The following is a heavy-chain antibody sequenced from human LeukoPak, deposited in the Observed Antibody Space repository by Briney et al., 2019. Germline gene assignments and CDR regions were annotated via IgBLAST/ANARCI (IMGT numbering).Heavy chain of an antibody. CDR3: ARPSDAYSPGWFSPFDY. Sequence: SETLSLTCTVSGGSITSGNYYWGWIRQAPGKGLEWIGSIYYSGRTNYNPSLKSRVTISVDMSKNQFSLKLTSVTAADTAVYYCARPSDAYSPGWFSPFDYWGQGSSVIVSS. CDR1: GGSITSGNYY. CDR2: IYYSGRT. V-gene: IGHV4-39*01. J-gene: IGHJ4*02. D-gene: IGHD6-19*01.